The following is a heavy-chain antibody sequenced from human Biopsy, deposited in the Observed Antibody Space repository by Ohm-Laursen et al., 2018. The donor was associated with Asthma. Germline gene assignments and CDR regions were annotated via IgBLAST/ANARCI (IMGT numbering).Heavy chain of an antibody. CDR1: GFTFDNYT. Sequence: LSLTCAASGFTFDNYTMHWVRQAPGKGLEWVTIISYDGRNTYYADSVEGRFTISRDNSKNTLFLQMRSLRPEDTAVYYCARGGLHYYEYYGMDVWGQGTTVTVSS. V-gene: IGHV3-30*04. J-gene: IGHJ6*02. D-gene: IGHD2-21*02. CDR2: ISYDGRNT. CDR3: ARGGLHYYEYYGMDV.